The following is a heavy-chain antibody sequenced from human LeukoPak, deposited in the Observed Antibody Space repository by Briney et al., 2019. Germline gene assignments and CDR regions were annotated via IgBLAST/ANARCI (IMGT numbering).Heavy chain of an antibody. CDR1: GYSITSGYY. CDR3: ARVVRGIAGERLFP. Sequence: SSETLSLTCTVSGYSITSGYYWGWIRQPPGKGLEWIGSSYHSGSTFYNPSLKSRVTISVDTSKNQFSLKLSSVTAADTAVYYCARVVRGIAGERLFPWGQGTLVTVSS. CDR2: SYHSGST. D-gene: IGHD3-10*02. J-gene: IGHJ5*02. V-gene: IGHV4-38-2*02.